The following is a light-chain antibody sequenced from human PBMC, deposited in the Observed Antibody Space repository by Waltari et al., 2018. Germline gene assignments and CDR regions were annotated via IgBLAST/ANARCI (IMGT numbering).Light chain of an antibody. J-gene: IGLJ1*01. V-gene: IGLV2-14*03. CDR1: SRDAGAYTY. CDR2: DVS. Sequence: QSALTQPASVSGSPGQSITIYCTGTSRDAGAYTYISWYQQHPGKVPKVMIFDVSNRPSGVSNRFSGSKSGNTASLTISGLQAEDEADYYCASYTSRNTLVFGSGTKVTIL. CDR3: ASYTSRNTLV.